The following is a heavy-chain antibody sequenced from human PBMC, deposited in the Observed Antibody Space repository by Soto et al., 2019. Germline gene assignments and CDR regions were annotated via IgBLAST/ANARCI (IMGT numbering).Heavy chain of an antibody. CDR2: VFYTGFT. CDR3: ATPPKRHHWNSFAH. CDR1: GGSISGSYYY. V-gene: IGHV4-39*01. J-gene: IGHJ1*01. D-gene: IGHD1-7*01. Sequence: PSETLSLTCAVSGGSISGSYYYWGWLRQSPGKGPEWIGSVFYTGFTSYNPSLERRVSVSLVTPNAQSPVRVTVVSSADTAVYYCATPPKRHHWNSFAHCVQSALVPVSS.